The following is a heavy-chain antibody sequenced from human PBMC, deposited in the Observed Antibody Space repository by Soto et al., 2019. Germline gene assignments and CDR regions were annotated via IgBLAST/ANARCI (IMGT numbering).Heavy chain of an antibody. Sequence: SVKVSCKASGFTFTNSAVQWVRQARGQRLEWIGWIVVGSGNTNYAQKFQERVTITRDMSTSTAYMELSSLRSEDTAVYYCAADPYSNYGGAKDYYGMDVWGQGTTVTVSS. CDR3: AADPYSNYGGAKDYYGMDV. J-gene: IGHJ6*02. D-gene: IGHD4-4*01. V-gene: IGHV1-58*01. CDR2: IVVGSGNT. CDR1: GFTFTNSA.